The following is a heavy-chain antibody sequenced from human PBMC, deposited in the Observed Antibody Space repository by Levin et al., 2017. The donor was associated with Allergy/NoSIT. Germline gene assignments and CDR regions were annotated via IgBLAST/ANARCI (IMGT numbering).Heavy chain of an antibody. CDR1: GGSISSYY. D-gene: IGHD1-26*01. J-gene: IGHJ6*02. Sequence: SCTVSGGSISSYYWSWIRQPPGKGLEWIGYIYYIGSTNYNPSLKSRVTMSLDTSKNQFSLKLTSVTAADTAVYYCARDRVIVGTTNYYYGMDVWGQGTTVTVSS. CDR2: IYYIGST. CDR3: ARDRVIVGTTNYYYGMDV. V-gene: IGHV4-59*01.